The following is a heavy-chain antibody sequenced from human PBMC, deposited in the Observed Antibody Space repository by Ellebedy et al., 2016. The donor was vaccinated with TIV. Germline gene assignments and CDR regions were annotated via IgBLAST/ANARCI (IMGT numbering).Heavy chain of an antibody. J-gene: IGHJ4*02. D-gene: IGHD1-26*01. CDR2: IYYSGTT. V-gene: IGHV4-31*03. CDR3: ARDEGAMRVFDY. Sequence: LRLSCTVSGGSISSGDYYWNWIRQHPGKGQEWIGYIYYSGTTYYNPSLKSRVILSVDTSKNQFSLRLSSVTAADTAVYYCARDEGAMRVFDYWGQGTLVTVSS. CDR1: GGSISSGDYY.